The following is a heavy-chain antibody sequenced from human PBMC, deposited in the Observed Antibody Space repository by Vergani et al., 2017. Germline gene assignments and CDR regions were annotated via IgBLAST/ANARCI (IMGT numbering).Heavy chain of an antibody. D-gene: IGHD3-10*01. CDR2: IRYDGSNK. Sequence: QVHLVESGGGVVQPGRSLRLSCVVSGFTSSYYGMHWVRQAPGKGLEWVAFIRYDGSNKYYADSVKGRFTISRDNSKNTLYLQMNSLRAEDTAVYYCAKDNYYGSGSRRQYYYYGMDVWGQGTTVTVSS. J-gene: IGHJ6*02. CDR3: AKDNYYGSGSRRQYYYYGMDV. CDR1: GFTSSYYG. V-gene: IGHV3-30*02.